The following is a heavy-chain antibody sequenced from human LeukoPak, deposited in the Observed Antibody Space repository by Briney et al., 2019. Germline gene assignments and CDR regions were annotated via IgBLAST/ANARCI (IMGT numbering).Heavy chain of an antibody. CDR3: GIRDTSDYYVF. Sequence: ETLSLTCTVSGGSISRGAYYWSWIRPAPGKGLEWVSATGSNGVTYYADSVKGRFTISRDNSKNALYLQMNGLRADDTAVYYCGIRDTSDYYVFWGQGTLVTVSS. CDR1: GGSISRGAYY. D-gene: IGHD3-22*01. CDR2: TGSNGVT. J-gene: IGHJ4*02. V-gene: IGHV3-23*01.